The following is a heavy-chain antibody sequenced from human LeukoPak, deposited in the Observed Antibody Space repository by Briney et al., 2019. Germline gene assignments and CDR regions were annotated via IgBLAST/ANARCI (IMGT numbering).Heavy chain of an antibody. J-gene: IGHJ4*02. D-gene: IGHD6-13*01. CDR3: AREEDGSSWSRGLGY. Sequence: PGGSLRLSRAASGFTFSSYSMNWVRQAPGKGLEWVSYISSSSSTIYYADSVKGRFTISRDNAKNSLYLQMNSLRAEDTAVYYCAREEDGSSWSRGLGYWGQGTLVTVSS. CDR2: ISSSSSTI. CDR1: GFTFSSYS. V-gene: IGHV3-48*01.